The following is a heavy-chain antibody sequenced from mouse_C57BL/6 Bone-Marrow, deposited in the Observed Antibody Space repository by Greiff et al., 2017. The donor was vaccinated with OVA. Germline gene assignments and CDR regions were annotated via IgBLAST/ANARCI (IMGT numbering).Heavy chain of an antibody. CDR1: GYTFTSYG. CDR3: AREGAYGSSYEYYFDY. CDR2: IYPRSGNT. J-gene: IGHJ2*01. Sequence: QVQLQQSGAELARPGASVKLSCKASGYTFTSYGLSWVKQRTGQGLEWIGEIYPRSGNTYYNEKFKGKATLTADKSSSTAYMELRSLTSEDSAVYFCAREGAYGSSYEYYFDYWGQGTTLTVSS. V-gene: IGHV1-81*01. D-gene: IGHD1-1*01.